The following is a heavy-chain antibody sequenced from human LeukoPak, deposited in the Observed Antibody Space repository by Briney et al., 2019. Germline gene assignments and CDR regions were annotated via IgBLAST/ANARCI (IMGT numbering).Heavy chain of an antibody. D-gene: IGHD2-21*02. CDR3: AKDSRSTLPRGRLDY. CDR2: ISGSGGTT. CDR1: GFTLSSYA. J-gene: IGHJ4*02. V-gene: IGHV3-23*01. Sequence: GGSLRLSCAASGFTLSSYARSWVRQAPGKGLEWVSGISGSGGTTYYADSVKGRFTISRDNSKNTYLQMNSLRAEDTAAYYCAKDSRSTLPRGRLDYWGQGTLVTVSS.